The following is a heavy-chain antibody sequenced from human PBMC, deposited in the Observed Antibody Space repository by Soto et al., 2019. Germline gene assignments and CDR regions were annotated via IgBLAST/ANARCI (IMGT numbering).Heavy chain of an antibody. V-gene: IGHV3-30*18. Sequence: GGSLRLSCAASGFTFSSYGMHWVRQAPGKGLEWVAVISYDGSNKYYADSVKGRFTISRDNSKNTLYLQMNSLRAEDTAVYYCAKVSFGTMRDLYYYYYGMDVWGQGTTVTVSS. J-gene: IGHJ6*02. CDR3: AKVSFGTMRDLYYYYYGMDV. D-gene: IGHD1-1*01. CDR1: GFTFSSYG. CDR2: ISYDGSNK.